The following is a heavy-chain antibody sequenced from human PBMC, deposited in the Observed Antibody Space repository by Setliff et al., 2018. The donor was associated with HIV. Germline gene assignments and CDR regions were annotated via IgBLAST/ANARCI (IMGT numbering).Heavy chain of an antibody. CDR3: AKELGSFPYYMDV. V-gene: IGHV4-34*01. Sequence: SETLSLTCAVYGGSFSGYYWSWIRQSPEKGLEWIGEIHHSRRTNYSPSLKSRVAISLYTSKNQFSLKLSSVTAADTSIYYCAKELGSFPYYMDVWGQGTTVTVSS. J-gene: IGHJ6*03. CDR1: GGSFSGYY. CDR2: IHHSRRT. D-gene: IGHD3-10*01.